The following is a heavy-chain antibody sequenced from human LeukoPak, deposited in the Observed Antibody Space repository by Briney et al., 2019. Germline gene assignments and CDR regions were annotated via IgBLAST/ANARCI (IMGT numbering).Heavy chain of an antibody. J-gene: IGHJ4*02. CDR1: GFTFSSYS. Sequence: GGSLRLSCAASGFTFSSYSMNWVRQAPGKGLEWVSSISSSSSYIYYADSVKGRFTISRDNAKNSLYLQMNSLRAEDTAVYHCASQIVVVPAANFRPVDYWGQGTLVTVSS. CDR2: ISSSSSYI. D-gene: IGHD2-2*01. CDR3: ASQIVVVPAANFRPVDY. V-gene: IGHV3-21*01.